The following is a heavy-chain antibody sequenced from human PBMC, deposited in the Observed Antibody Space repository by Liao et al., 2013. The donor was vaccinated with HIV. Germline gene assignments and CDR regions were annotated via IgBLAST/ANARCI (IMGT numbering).Heavy chain of an antibody. D-gene: IGHD5-24*01. Sequence: QVQLEESGPGLVRSSDTLSLICAVSGGSITSDYWTWIRQPPGKGPEWLGYIYYKGSTNYNPSFKSRITISVDTSKRQFSLKLTSVTAADTAVYYCARWFGNNYGLDSWGQGTLVTVSS. CDR2: IYYKGST. V-gene: IGHV4-59*07. CDR3: ARWFGNNYGLDS. J-gene: IGHJ4*02. CDR1: GGSITSDY.